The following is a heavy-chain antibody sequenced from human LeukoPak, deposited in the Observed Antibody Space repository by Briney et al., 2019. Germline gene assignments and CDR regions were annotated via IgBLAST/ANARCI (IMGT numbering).Heavy chain of an antibody. Sequence: VGSLRLSCAASGLTFSSYSMNWVRQAPGKGLEWVSSISSSSSYIYYADSVKGRFTISRDNAKNSLYLQMNSLRAEDTAVYYCASGTPTVTPFDYWGQGTLVTVSS. J-gene: IGHJ4*02. D-gene: IGHD4-17*01. CDR3: ASGTPTVTPFDY. CDR1: GLTFSSYS. V-gene: IGHV3-21*01. CDR2: ISSSSSYI.